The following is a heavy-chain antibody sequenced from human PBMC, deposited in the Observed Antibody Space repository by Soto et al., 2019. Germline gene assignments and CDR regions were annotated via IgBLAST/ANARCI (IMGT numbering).Heavy chain of an antibody. J-gene: IGHJ2*01. Sequence: QVQLQQWGAGPLRPLETLSLTCGVSGGSFSGYYWAWIRQSPGKGLEWIGEINDRGSINYNPSLKSQVSISVDTSKNHYSLNLRSVTAAVTAVYSCARESHDILTGPPWVWYFDLWGRGTLVTVSS. V-gene: IGHV4-34*01. CDR3: ARESHDILTGPPWVWYFDL. CDR2: INDRGSI. D-gene: IGHD3-9*01. CDR1: GGSFSGYY.